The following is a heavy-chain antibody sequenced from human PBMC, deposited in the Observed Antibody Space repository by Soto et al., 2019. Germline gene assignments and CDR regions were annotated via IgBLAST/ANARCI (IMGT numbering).Heavy chain of an antibody. V-gene: IGHV3-23*01. CDR2: ISGNGGST. J-gene: IGHJ4*02. D-gene: IGHD4-17*01. Sequence: GGSLRLSCAASEFTFSSYAMNWVRQAPGQGLEWVSTISGNGGSTYYADSVKGRFTISRDNSKNTLYLQMNSLRAEDTAVYYYTKSQTTVTPVSDYWGQGTLVTVSS. CDR3: TKSQTTVTPVSDY. CDR1: EFTFSSYA.